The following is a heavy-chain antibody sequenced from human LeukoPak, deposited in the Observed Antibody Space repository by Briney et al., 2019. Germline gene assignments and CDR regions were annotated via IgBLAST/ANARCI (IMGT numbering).Heavy chain of an antibody. CDR3: ARDSVGASEDY. V-gene: IGHV3-7*01. CDR2: IKQDGSET. D-gene: IGHD1-26*01. J-gene: IGHJ4*02. CDR1: GFTLSSYW. Sequence: PGGSLRLSCAASGFTLSSYWMSWVRQAPGKVLEWVANIKQDGSETYYVDSVKGRFTISRDNAKNSLYLQMNSLRAEDTAVYYCARDSVGASEDYWGQGTLVTVSS.